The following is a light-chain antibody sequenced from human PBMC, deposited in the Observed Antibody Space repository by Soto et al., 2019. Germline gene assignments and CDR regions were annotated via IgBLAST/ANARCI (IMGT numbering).Light chain of an antibody. CDR3: QSFDNDLSGSV. CDR1: SSNIGAYD. CDR2: GNN. V-gene: IGLV1-40*01. Sequence: QSVLTQPPSLSGAPGQTVTISCTGTSSNIGAYDVHWYQHIPGTAPKLLIYGNNDRPSGVPDRFSGSKSGNSDSLAITGLQADDEADYYCQSFDNDLSGSVFGGGTKATVL. J-gene: IGLJ3*02.